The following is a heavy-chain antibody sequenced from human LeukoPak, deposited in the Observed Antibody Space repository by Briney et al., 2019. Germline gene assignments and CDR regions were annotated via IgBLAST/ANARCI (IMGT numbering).Heavy chain of an antibody. CDR2: ISSRSNTI. J-gene: IGHJ4*02. CDR3: ARDAEYSSSRFLDY. Sequence: GGSLRLSCAASGFTFSSYNMNWVRQAPGKGLEWVSDISSRSNTIYYADSVKGRFTISRDNAKNSLYLQMNSLRAEDTAVYYCARDAEYSSSRFLDYWGQGTLVTVSS. D-gene: IGHD6-6*01. CDR1: GFTFSSYN. V-gene: IGHV3-48*01.